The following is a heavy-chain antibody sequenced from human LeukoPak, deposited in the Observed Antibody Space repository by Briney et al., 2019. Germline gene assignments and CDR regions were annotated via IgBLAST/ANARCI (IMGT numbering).Heavy chain of an antibody. V-gene: IGHV4-59*01. Sequence: SETLSLTCTVSGGSISSYYWSWIRQPPGKGLERIGYIYYSGSTNYNPSLKSRVTISVDTSKNQFSLKLSSVTAADTAVYYCARGHSYGCRVAFDIWGQGTMVTVSS. J-gene: IGHJ3*02. D-gene: IGHD5-18*01. CDR2: IYYSGST. CDR1: GGSISSYY. CDR3: ARGHSYGCRVAFDI.